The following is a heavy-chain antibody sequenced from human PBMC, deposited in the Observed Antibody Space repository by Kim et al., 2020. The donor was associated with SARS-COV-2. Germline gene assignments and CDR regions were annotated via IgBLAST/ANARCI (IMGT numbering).Heavy chain of an antibody. V-gene: IGHV3-23*01. J-gene: IGHJ4*02. CDR3: AKEALSASSFAY. CDR2: ISGSGGGT. D-gene: IGHD1-26*01. Sequence: GGSLRLSCAASGFNFSSYAMSWVRQAPGKGLEWVSDISGSGGGTYYTDSVKGRFTISRANSKNTLFLRMNSLRVEDTGIYFCAKEALSASSFAYWGQGTLVTVSS. CDR1: GFNFSSYA.